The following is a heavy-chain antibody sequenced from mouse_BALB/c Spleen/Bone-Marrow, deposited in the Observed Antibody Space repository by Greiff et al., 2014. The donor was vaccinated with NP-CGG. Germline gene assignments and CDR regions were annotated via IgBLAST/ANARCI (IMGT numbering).Heavy chain of an antibody. Sequence: QVQLQQPGAELVRPGASVKLSCKASGYTFTSFWMNWVKQRPDQGLEWIGRIDPHDSITHYNRIFKDKAILTVDKSSSTAYMQLSSLTSEDSAVYYCSRGLLGLDYWGQGTTLTVSS. J-gene: IGHJ2*01. CDR3: SRGLLGLDY. CDR1: GYTFTSFW. V-gene: IGHV1-52*01. D-gene: IGHD1-2*01. CDR2: IDPHDSIT.